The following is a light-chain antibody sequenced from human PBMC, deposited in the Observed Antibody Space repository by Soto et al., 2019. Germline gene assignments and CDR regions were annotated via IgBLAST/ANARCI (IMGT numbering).Light chain of an antibody. Sequence: DIQMTQSPSTLSASVGDRVTISCRASQSISTWLAWYQHKPGKAPKLLIFDASSLKRGVPSRFSGSGSGTEFTLTISSLQADDFATYYCQQYDSYSWTFGQGTKVDIK. CDR2: DAS. CDR3: QQYDSYSWT. J-gene: IGKJ1*01. CDR1: QSISTW. V-gene: IGKV1-5*01.